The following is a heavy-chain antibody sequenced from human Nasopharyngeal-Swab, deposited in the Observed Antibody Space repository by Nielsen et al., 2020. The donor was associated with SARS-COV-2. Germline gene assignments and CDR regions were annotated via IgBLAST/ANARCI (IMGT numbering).Heavy chain of an antibody. Sequence: SETLSLTCAVYGGSFSGYYWSWIRQPPGKGLEWIGQINHSGSTNYNPSLKSRVTISLDTSKNQFSLKLSSVTAADTAVYYCARGGGCGGGSCYSWVSYYFDYWGQGTLVTVSS. D-gene: IGHD2-15*01. J-gene: IGHJ4*02. CDR1: GGSFSGYY. CDR2: INHSGST. V-gene: IGHV4-34*01. CDR3: ARGGGCGGGSCYSWVSYYFDY.